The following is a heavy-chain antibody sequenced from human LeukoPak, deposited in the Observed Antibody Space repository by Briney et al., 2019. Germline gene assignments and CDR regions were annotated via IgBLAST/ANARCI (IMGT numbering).Heavy chain of an antibody. V-gene: IGHV1-69*06. Sequence: GASVKVSCKASGGTFSSYAISWVRQAPGQGLEWMGGIIPIFGTANYAQKFQGRVTITADKSTSTAYMELSSLRSEDTAVYYCARDTVGAPGDYWGQGTLVTVSS. CDR3: ARDTVGAPGDY. J-gene: IGHJ4*02. CDR1: GGTFSSYA. D-gene: IGHD1-26*01. CDR2: IIPIFGTA.